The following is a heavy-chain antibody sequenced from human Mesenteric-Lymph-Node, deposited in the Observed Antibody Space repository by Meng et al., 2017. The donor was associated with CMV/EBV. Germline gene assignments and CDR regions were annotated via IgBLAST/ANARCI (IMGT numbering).Heavy chain of an antibody. J-gene: IGHJ4*02. CDR1: GYNFNTYW. D-gene: IGHD5-24*01. Sequence: TCEASGYNFNTYWIGWVRQMPGQGLEWMGIIYPRDSTTRYSPSFQGQVTISVDNTINTAYLQWNSVKASDSAMYFCARRQLWLDYWGRGTLVTVSS. V-gene: IGHV5-51*01. CDR2: IYPRDSTT. CDR3: ARRQLWLDY.